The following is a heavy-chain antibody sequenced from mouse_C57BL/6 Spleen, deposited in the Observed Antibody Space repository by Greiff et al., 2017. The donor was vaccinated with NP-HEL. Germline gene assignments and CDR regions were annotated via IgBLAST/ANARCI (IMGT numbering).Heavy chain of an antibody. D-gene: IGHD1-1*01. Sequence: VQLQQPGAELVMPGASVKLSCKASGYTFTSYWMHWVKQRPGQGLEWIGEIDPSDSYTNYNQKFKGKSTLTVDKSSSTAYMQLSSLTSEDSAVEYCARRTVVATDWYFDVWGTGTTVTVSS. CDR2: IDPSDSYT. CDR1: GYTFTSYW. J-gene: IGHJ1*03. V-gene: IGHV1-69*01. CDR3: ARRTVVATDWYFDV.